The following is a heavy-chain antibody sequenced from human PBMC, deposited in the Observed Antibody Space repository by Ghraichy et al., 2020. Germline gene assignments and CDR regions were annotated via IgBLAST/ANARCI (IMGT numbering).Heavy chain of an antibody. Sequence: GGSLRLSCVGSGFNFGSYNMNWVRQSPGKDLEWVSYITSSSRSIFYADSVKGRFTISRDNAQNSLYLQMNSLRDEDTAVYYCARASTVGRFYYYDGMDVWGDGT. CDR1: GFNFGSYN. CDR2: ITSSSRSI. CDR3: ARASTVGRFYYYDGMDV. V-gene: IGHV3-48*02. J-gene: IGHJ6*02. D-gene: IGHD4-23*01.